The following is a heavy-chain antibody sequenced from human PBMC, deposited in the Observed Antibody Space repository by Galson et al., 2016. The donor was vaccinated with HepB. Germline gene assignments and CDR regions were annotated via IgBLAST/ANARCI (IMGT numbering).Heavy chain of an antibody. Sequence: SETLSLTCAVSDVSISCSNWWTWVRQPPGKGLEWIGEIYRNGNTNLNPSLKSRVTISLDKSKNHFSLNLSSVTAADTAVYYCTRVPNSGSYPYPYSYGMDVWGQGTTVTVSS. D-gene: IGHD1-26*01. J-gene: IGHJ6*02. V-gene: IGHV4-4*02. CDR1: DVSISCSNW. CDR2: IYRNGNT. CDR3: TRVPNSGSYPYPYSYGMDV.